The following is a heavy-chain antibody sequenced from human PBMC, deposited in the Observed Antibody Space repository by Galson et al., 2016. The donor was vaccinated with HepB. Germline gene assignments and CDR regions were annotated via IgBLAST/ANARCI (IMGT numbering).Heavy chain of an antibody. Sequence: TLSLTCTVSGDSITSRFSSWSWIRQHPGRGLEWIGYISYSEITYYNPSLKGRINMSADTSKNQFSLKLSSVTAADTAVYYCARLRFLGWSFVRYFDYWGQGALGTVSS. V-gene: IGHV4-31*03. D-gene: IGHD3-3*01. CDR3: ARLRFLGWSFVRYFDY. J-gene: IGHJ4*02. CDR1: GDSITSRFSS. CDR2: ISYSEIT.